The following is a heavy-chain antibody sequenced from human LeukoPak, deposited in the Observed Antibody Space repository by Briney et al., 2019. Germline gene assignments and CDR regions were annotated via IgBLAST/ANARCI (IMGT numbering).Heavy chain of an antibody. CDR1: GYTFTSYD. D-gene: IGHD5-24*01. Sequence: ASVKVSCKASGYTFTSYDINWVRQATGQGLEWMGWMNPNSGNTGYAQKFQGRVTMTKNTSISTAYMEVSGLGSEDTAVYYCARGRGMATIGWFDPWGQETLVTVSS. V-gene: IGHV1-8*01. J-gene: IGHJ5*02. CDR2: MNPNSGNT. CDR3: ARGRGMATIGWFDP.